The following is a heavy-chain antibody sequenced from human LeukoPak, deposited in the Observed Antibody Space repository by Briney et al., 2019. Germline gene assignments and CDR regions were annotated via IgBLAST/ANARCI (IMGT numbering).Heavy chain of an antibody. D-gene: IGHD2-21*02. J-gene: IGHJ4*02. CDR2: ISGSGGST. CDR3: AKDEMVTGDLSPYY. Sequence: GGSLRLSCAASGFTFSSYAMSWVRQAPGKGLEWVSAISGSGGSTYYADSVKGRFTISRDNSKNTLYLQMNSLRAEDTAVYYCAKDEMVTGDLSPYYWGQGTLVTVSS. V-gene: IGHV3-23*01. CDR1: GFTFSSYA.